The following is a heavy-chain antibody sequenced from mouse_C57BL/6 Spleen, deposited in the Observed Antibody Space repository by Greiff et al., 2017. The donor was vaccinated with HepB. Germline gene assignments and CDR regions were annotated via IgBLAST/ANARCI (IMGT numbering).Heavy chain of an antibody. CDR1: GFTFSSYA. D-gene: IGHD1-1*01. Sequence: EVQRVESGEGLVKPGGSLKLSCAASGFTFSSYAMSWVRQTPEKRLEWVAYISSGGDYIYYADTVKGRFTISRDNARNTLYLQMSSLKSEDTAMYYCTRDGYYGSSLAYWGQGTLVTVSA. CDR2: ISSGGDYI. J-gene: IGHJ3*01. CDR3: TRDGYYGSSLAY. V-gene: IGHV5-9-1*02.